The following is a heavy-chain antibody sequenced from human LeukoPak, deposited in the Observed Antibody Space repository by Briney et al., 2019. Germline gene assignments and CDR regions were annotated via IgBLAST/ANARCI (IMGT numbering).Heavy chain of an antibody. CDR1: GYSFTSYC. J-gene: IGHJ3*02. CDR2: IYPGDSDT. V-gene: IGHV5-51*01. Sequence: GESLKISCKGSGYSFTSYCIGWVRQMPGKGREGMGIIYPGDSDTRYSPSFVDQVIISAGESISTAYLLWSSLMGSETTIYYCARVNYYGSANDAFDIWGQGTMGTVSS. CDR3: ARVNYYGSANDAFDI. D-gene: IGHD3-10*01.